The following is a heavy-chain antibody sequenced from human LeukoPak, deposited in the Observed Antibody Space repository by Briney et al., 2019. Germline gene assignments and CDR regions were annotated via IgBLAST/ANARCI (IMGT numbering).Heavy chain of an antibody. CDR2: IKQDGSEK. Sequence: GGSLRLSCAASGFTFSSYSMNWVRQAPGKGLEWVANIKQDGSEKYYVDSVKGRFTISRDNAKNSLYLQMNSLRAEDTAVYYCARDTAGNDYWGQGTLVTVSS. CDR1: GFTFSSYS. D-gene: IGHD6-19*01. J-gene: IGHJ4*02. V-gene: IGHV3-7*01. CDR3: ARDTAGNDY.